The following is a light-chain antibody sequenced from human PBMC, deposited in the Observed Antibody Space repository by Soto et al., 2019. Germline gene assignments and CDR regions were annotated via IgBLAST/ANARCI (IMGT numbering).Light chain of an antibody. CDR3: SSYRSSTTFV. V-gene: IGLV2-14*01. Sequence: QSVLTQPASVSGSHGRSITISCTGTSSDVGAYNYVSWYQQYPGKAPKVIIFEVRKRPSGVSNRFSGSKSGDTASLTISGLQAEDEADYYCSSYRSSTTFVFGTGTKLTVL. CDR1: SSDVGAYNY. CDR2: EVR. J-gene: IGLJ1*01.